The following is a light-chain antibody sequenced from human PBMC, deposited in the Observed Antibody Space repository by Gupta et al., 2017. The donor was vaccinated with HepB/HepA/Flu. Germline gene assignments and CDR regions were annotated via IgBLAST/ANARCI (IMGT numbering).Light chain of an antibody. CDR3: QQDGSSPPWT. CDR1: QSVSSSY. V-gene: IGKV3-20*01. J-gene: IGKJ1*01. CDR2: GAS. Sequence: ETALTPSPGTLSLSPGDRATLSCSASQSVSSSYLAWYQQKPGQAPRLLIYGASSRDTGSPDRCSGSGSGTGLTLTISRLEPEDFAVYYCQQDGSSPPWTFGQGTKVEIK.